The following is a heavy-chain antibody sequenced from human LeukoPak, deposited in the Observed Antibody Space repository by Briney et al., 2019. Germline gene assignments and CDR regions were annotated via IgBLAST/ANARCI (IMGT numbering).Heavy chain of an antibody. CDR1: GFIFSSYW. Sequence: GGSLRLSCAASGFIFSSYWMSWVRQAPGKGLEWVANIKQDGSEKYYADSVKGRFTISRDNSKNTLYLQMNSLRAEDTAIYYCAKKYSTGLDPWGQGTLVTVSS. J-gene: IGHJ5*02. CDR3: AKKYSTGLDP. CDR2: IKQDGSEK. D-gene: IGHD1-26*01. V-gene: IGHV3-7*03.